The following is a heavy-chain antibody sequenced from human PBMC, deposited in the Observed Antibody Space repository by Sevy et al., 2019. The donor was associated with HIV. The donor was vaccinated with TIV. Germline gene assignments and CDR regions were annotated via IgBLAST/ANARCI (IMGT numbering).Heavy chain of an antibody. D-gene: IGHD3-16*01. J-gene: IGHJ3*02. CDR3: ARDRDITFGGGDAFDI. Sequence: PSVKVSCKASGGTFGTYSLSWLRQAPGQGFEWMGGIIPIFHSANYAQNFQGRVTITADESTSTAYMELSSLRPEDSAVYYCARDRDITFGGGDAFDIWGHGTMVTVSS. CDR1: GGTFGTYS. V-gene: IGHV1-69*13. CDR2: IIPIFHSA.